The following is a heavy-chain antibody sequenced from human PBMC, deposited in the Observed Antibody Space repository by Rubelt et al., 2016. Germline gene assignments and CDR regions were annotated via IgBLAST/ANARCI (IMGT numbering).Heavy chain of an antibody. CDR1: GGTFSSYA. J-gene: IGHJ4*02. V-gene: IGHV1-69*06. Sequence: QVQLVQSGAEVKKPGSSVKVSCKASGGTFSSYAISWVRQAPGQGLEWMGGIIPIFGTANYAQKFQGRVTITADKSTSTAYMELSSLRSEDTAVYYCATVRRRGWYLTPQFDYWGQGTLVTVSS. CDR2: IIPIFGTA. D-gene: IGHD6-19*01. CDR3: ATVRRRGWYLTPQFDY.